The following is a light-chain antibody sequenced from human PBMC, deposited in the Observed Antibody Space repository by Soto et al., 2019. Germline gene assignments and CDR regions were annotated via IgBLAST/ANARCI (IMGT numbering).Light chain of an antibody. CDR2: GAS. Sequence: ERVMTQSPATLSVSPGERVTLSCRASRSISNNLAWYQQKPGQAPRLLIYGASTRATGIPARFSGSGSGTEFTLTINSLQSEDFAMYYCQPHNNWPVVTFGGGTRVEIK. CDR3: QPHNNWPVVT. CDR1: RSISNN. V-gene: IGKV3-15*01. J-gene: IGKJ4*01.